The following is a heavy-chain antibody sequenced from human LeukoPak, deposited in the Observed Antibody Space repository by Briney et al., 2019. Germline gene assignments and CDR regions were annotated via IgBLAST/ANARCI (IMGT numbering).Heavy chain of an antibody. CDR3: AREGVVPAAAISVNYYYYYMDV. CDR2: IIPIFGTA. V-gene: IGHV1-69*13. D-gene: IGHD2-2*01. Sequence: SVKVSCKASGGTFSSYAISWVRQAPGQGLEWMGGIIPIFGTANYAQKFQGRVTITADESTSTAYMELSSLRSEDTAVYYCAREGVVPAAAISVNYYYYYMDVWGKGTTVTVSS. J-gene: IGHJ6*03. CDR1: GGTFSSYA.